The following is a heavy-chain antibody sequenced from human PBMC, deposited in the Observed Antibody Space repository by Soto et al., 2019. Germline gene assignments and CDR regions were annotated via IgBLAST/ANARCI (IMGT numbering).Heavy chain of an antibody. CDR1: GLTFSYYA. D-gene: IGHD5-18*01. J-gene: IGHJ4*02. Sequence: PGGSLRLSCSGSGLTFSYYAMSWVRQAPGRGLEWVSLIGGAGISKWYADSVKGRFTISKDNSKNILYLQMNSLRAEDTAVYYCAKPPRGYNCYFEYWGQGTQVTVSS. CDR3: AKPPRGYNCYFEY. CDR2: IGGAGISK. V-gene: IGHV3-23*01.